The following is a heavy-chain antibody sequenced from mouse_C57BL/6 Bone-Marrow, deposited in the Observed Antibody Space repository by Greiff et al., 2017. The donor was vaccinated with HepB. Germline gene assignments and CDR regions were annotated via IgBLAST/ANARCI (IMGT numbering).Heavy chain of an antibody. CDR3: ARDCYGGSGEWYFDV. Sequence: QVQLQQPGAELVKPGASVKLSCKASGYTFTSYWMQWVKQRPGQGLEWIGEIDPSDSYTNYNQKFKGKATLTVDTSSSTAYMQLSSLTSEDSAVYYCARDCYGGSGEWYFDVGGRGKRVTVSA. CDR2: IDPSDSYT. D-gene: IGHD1-1*01. CDR1: GYTFTSYW. J-gene: IGHJ1*03. V-gene: IGHV1-50*01.